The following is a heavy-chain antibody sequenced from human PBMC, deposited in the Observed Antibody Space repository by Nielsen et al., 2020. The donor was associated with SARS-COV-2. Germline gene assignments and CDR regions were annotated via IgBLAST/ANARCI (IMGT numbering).Heavy chain of an antibody. CDR1: GFTFLSYW. J-gene: IGHJ2*01. D-gene: IGHD4-17*01. V-gene: IGHV3-7*01. Sequence: GESLKISCAASGFTFLSYWMTWVRQAPGKGLKWVATIKQDGSEKYYVDSVKGRFTISRDNAKNSLYLQMNSLRAEDTAVYYCARHYGDYDWYFDLWGRGTLVTVSS. CDR3: ARHYGDYDWYFDL. CDR2: IKQDGSEK.